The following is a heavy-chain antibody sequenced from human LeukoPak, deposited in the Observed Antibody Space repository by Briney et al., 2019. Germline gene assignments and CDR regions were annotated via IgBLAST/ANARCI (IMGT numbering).Heavy chain of an antibody. J-gene: IGHJ4*02. V-gene: IGHV3-53*01. D-gene: IGHD2-15*01. CDR2: IYSGGTT. CDR3: ARAGVAADTYHFLVFSS. Sequence: PGGSLRLSCAASGFTFSSYSMNWVRQAPGKGLEWVSTIYSGGTTYYADSVKGRFTISRDNSKNTLSLQMDSLRDEDTAVYYCARAGVAADTYHFLVFSSWGQGTLVTVSS. CDR1: GFTFSSYS.